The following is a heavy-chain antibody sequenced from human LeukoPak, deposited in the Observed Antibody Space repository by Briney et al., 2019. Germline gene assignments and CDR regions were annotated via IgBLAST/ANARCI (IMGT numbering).Heavy chain of an antibody. CDR3: ARVPLHDRNDCYYPH. Sequence: ASVKVSCKASGYTFTDYGMHWVRQAPGQRLEWMAWINAGNGNAKYSQKFQGRVTITRDTSASTAYMELSSLRSEDTAVYYCARVPLHDRNDCYYPHWGQDTVVTVSS. CDR1: GYTFTDYG. V-gene: IGHV1-3*01. D-gene: IGHD2-21*01. J-gene: IGHJ1*01. CDR2: INAGNGNA.